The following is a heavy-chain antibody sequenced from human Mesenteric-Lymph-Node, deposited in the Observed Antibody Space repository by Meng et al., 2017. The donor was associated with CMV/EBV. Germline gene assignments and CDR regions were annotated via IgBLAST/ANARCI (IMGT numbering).Heavy chain of an antibody. D-gene: IGHD6-6*01. J-gene: IGHJ4*02. Sequence: GESLKISCAASGFTFSSYSMNWVRQAPGKGLEWVSSISSSSSYKYYADSVKGRFTISRDNAKNSLYLQMNSLRAEDTAVYYCARVTYSSSASFDYWGQGTLVTVSS. CDR2: ISSSSSYK. CDR3: ARVTYSSSASFDY. CDR1: GFTFSSYS. V-gene: IGHV3-21*01.